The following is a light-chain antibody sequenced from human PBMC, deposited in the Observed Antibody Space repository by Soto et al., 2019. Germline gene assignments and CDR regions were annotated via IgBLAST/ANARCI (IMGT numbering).Light chain of an antibody. V-gene: IGKV3-15*01. CDR3: QQYGSSGT. J-gene: IGKJ1*01. CDR1: QSVSSN. CDR2: GAS. Sequence: EIVMTQSPATLSVSPGARATLSCRASQSVSSNLAWYQQKPGQAPRLLIYGASTRATGIPARFSGSGSGTEFTLAISRLEPEDFAVYYCQQYGSSGTFGQGTKVDIK.